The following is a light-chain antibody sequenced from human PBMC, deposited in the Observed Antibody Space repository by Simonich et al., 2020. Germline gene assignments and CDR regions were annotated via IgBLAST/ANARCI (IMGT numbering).Light chain of an antibody. CDR1: QSISSY. V-gene: IGKV1-NL1*01. CDR2: AAS. J-gene: IGKJ4*01. CDR3: QQYYSTPPT. Sequence: DIQMTQSPSYLSASVGDRVTIPCRASQSISSYLNWYQQKPGKAPKLLLYAASRLESGVPSRFSGSGSGTDYTLTISSLQPEDFATYYCQQYYSTPPTFGGGTKVEIK.